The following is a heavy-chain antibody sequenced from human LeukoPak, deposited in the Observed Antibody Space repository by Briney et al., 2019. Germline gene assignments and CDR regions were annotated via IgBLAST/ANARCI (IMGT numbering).Heavy chain of an antibody. V-gene: IGHV1-18*01. D-gene: IGHD4-11*01. CDR1: GYTFTSYG. CDR2: ISVYNGNT. J-gene: IGHJ4*02. Sequence: ASVKVSCKASGYTFTSYGISWVRQAPGQGLEWMGWISVYNGNTNYAQKLQGRVTMTRNTSINTAYMEVSSLRSEDTAVYYCATDYTDYSLDYWGQGTLVTVSS. CDR3: ATDYTDYSLDY.